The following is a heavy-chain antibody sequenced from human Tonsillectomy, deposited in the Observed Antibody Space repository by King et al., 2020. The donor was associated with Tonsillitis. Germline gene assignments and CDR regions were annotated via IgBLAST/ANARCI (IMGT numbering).Heavy chain of an antibody. CDR2: IWYDGNKK. D-gene: IGHD6-19*01. CDR3: ARESVAGPNFLYYFDY. V-gene: IGHV3-33*01. J-gene: IGHJ4*02. CDR1: GFTFNSYG. Sequence: VQLVESGGGVVQPGRSLRLSCAASGFTFNSYGMHWVRQAPGKGREWVAVIWYDGNKKYYPDSVKGRFTISRDNSKNTLYLQMNSLRAEDTALYYCARESVAGPNFLYYFDYWGQGTLVTVSS.